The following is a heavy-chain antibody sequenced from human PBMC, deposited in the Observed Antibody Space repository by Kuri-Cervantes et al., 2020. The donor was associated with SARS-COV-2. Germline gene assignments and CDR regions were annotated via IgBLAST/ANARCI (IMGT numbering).Heavy chain of an antibody. CDR1: GFTFSSYA. CDR3: AKDPGDGYFDY. D-gene: IGHD5-24*01. J-gene: IGHJ4*02. CDR2: ISGSGGST. V-gene: IGHV3-23*01. Sequence: GESLKISCAASGFTFSSYAMSWVRQAPGKGLEWVSAISGSGGSTYYADSVKGRFTISRDNSKNTLYLQMNSLRAEDTAVHYCAKDPGDGYFDYWGQGTLVTVSS.